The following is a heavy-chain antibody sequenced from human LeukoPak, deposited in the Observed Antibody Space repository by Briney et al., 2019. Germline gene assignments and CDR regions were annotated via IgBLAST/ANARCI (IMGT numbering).Heavy chain of an antibody. CDR2: IYSGGST. CDR1: GFTVSSNY. V-gene: IGHV3-53*01. D-gene: IGHD3-10*01. CDR3: ASGSGSYRTPYYYMDV. Sequence: GVSLRLSCVASGFTVSSNYMSWVRQAPGKGLEWLSVIYSGGSTYYADSVKGRFTISRDNSKNTLYLQMNSLRAEDTAVYYCASGSGSYRTPYYYMDVWGAGTTVTVSS. J-gene: IGHJ6*03.